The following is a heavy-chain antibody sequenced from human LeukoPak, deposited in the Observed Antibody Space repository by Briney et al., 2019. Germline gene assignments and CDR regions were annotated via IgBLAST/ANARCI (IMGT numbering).Heavy chain of an antibody. CDR3: ARDRSMSGWYIDL. V-gene: IGHV3-33*01. J-gene: IGHJ2*01. D-gene: IGHD2/OR15-2a*01. CDR2: IWYDGSNK. Sequence: GGSLRLSCAASGFTFSSYGMHWVRQAPGKGLEWVAVIWYDGSNKYYPDSVQGRFTISRDNSKNTLYLQVNSLRVEDTAVYYCARDRSMSGWYIDLWGRGTLVTVSS. CDR1: GFTFSSYG.